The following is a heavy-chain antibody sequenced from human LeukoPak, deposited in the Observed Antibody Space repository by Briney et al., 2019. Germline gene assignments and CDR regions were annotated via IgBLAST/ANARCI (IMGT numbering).Heavy chain of an antibody. D-gene: IGHD2-2*01. CDR3: SSTNMDLNWFDP. Sequence: SVKVSCKASGDTFSSYAISWVRQAPGQGLEWMGGIIPIFGTANYAQKFQGRVTITADESTSTAYMELSSLRSEDTAVYYCSSTNMDLNWFDPWGQGTLVTVSS. J-gene: IGHJ5*02. V-gene: IGHV1-69*13. CDR2: IIPIFGTA. CDR1: GDTFSSYA.